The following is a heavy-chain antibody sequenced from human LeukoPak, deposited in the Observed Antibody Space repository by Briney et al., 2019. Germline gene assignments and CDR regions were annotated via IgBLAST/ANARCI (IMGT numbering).Heavy chain of an antibody. V-gene: IGHV4-38-2*01. CDR3: ARLSTVIIFDY. Sequence: PSETLSPTCAVSAYSTSSGYYWGWIRQPPGKRLEWIGSIYHRGSTYYNPSLKSRVTISVERSKNQFSLKLSSVTAADTAVYYCARLSTVIIFDYWGQGTLVTVSS. CDR1: AYSTSSGYY. CDR2: IYHRGST. D-gene: IGHD4-11*01. J-gene: IGHJ4*02.